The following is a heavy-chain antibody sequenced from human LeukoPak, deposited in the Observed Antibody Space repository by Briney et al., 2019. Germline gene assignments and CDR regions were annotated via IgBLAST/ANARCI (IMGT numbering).Heavy chain of an antibody. CDR2: ISSSSSYI. J-gene: IGHJ4*02. CDR1: GFTFSSYS. Sequence: PGGSLRLSCAASGFTFSSYSMNWVGQAPGKGLEWVSSISSSSSYIYYADSVKGRFTISRDNAKNSLYPQMNSLRAEDTAVYYCARDPPGWYPPHYFDYWGQGTLVTVSS. CDR3: ARDPPGWYPPHYFDY. D-gene: IGHD6-19*01. V-gene: IGHV3-21*01.